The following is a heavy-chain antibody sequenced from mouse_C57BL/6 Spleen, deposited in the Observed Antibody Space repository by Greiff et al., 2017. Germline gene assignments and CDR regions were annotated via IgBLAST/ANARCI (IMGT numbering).Heavy chain of an antibody. CDR1: GFTFSDYY. V-gene: IGHV5-16*01. CDR2: INYDGSST. D-gene: IGHD2-4*01. CDR3: ARVYDYDDDGWYFDV. J-gene: IGHJ1*03. Sequence: EVQVVESEGGLVQPGSSMKLSCTASGFTFSDYYMAWVRQVPEKGLEWVANINYDGSSTYYLDSLKSRFIISRDNAKNILYLQMSSLKSEDTATYYCARVYDYDDDGWYFDVWGTGTTVTVSS.